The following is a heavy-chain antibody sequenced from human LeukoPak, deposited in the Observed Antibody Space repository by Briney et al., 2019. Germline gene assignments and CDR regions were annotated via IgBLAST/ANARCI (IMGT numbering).Heavy chain of an antibody. D-gene: IGHD3-22*01. V-gene: IGHV3-48*02. CDR2: ISSSSSTI. CDR3: ARERGGYYYYDSSGYGALDI. CDR1: GFTFSSYW. Sequence: PGGSLRLSCAASGFTFSSYWMHWVRQAPGKGLGWVSYISSSSSTIYYADSVKGRFTISRDNAKNSLYLQMNSLRDEDTAVYYCARERGGYYYYDSSGYGALDIWGQGTMVTVSS. J-gene: IGHJ3*02.